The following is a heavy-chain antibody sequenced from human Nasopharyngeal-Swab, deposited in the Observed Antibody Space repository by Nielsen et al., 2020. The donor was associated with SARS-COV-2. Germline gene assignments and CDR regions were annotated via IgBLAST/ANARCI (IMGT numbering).Heavy chain of an antibody. D-gene: IGHD2-15*01. CDR2: IYYSGST. Sequence: GSLRLSCTASGGSISSYYWTWIRQPPGKGLEWIGYIYYSGSTNYNPSLKSRVTISLDTSKNQFSLKLSSVTAADSAVYYCARDTRRGGVDYWGQGTLVTVSS. J-gene: IGHJ4*02. V-gene: IGHV4-59*01. CDR1: GGSISSYY. CDR3: ARDTRRGGVDY.